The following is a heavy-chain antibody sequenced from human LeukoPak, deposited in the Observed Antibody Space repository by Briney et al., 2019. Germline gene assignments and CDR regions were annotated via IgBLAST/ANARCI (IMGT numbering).Heavy chain of an antibody. Sequence: ASVKVSCKASGYTFTSYGISWVRQAPGQGLEWMGWISAYNGNTNYAQKLQGRVTMTTDTSTSTAYMELRSLRSDDTAVYYCARAVEFTGWTYNWFDPWGQGTLVTVSS. CDR1: GYTFTSYG. D-gene: IGHD6-19*01. CDR3: ARAVEFTGWTYNWFDP. J-gene: IGHJ5*02. CDR2: ISAYNGNT. V-gene: IGHV1-18*01.